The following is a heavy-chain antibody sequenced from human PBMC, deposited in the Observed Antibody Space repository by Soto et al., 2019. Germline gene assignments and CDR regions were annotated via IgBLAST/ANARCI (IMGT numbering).Heavy chain of an antibody. CDR3: GKDHGGPTTGITGYYYGMDV. CDR1: GFTFSSYG. V-gene: IGHV3-30*18. Sequence: PGGSLRLSCAASGFTFSSYGMHWVRQAPGKGLEWVAVISYDGSNKYYAVSVKGRFTISRDNSKNTLYLQMNSLRAEDTAVYYCGKDHGGPTTGITGYYYGMDVWGQGTTVTVSS. D-gene: IGHD1-7*01. CDR2: ISYDGSNK. J-gene: IGHJ6*02.